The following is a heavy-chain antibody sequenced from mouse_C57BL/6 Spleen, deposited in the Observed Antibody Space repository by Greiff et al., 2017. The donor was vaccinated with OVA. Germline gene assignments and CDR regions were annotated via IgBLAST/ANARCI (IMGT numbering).Heavy chain of an antibody. Sequence: EVQVVESGGGLVKPGGSLKLSCAASGFTFSSYAMSWVRQTPEKRLEWVATISDGGSYTYYPDNVKGRFTISRDNDKNNLYLQMSHLKSEDTAMYYCARENYGDYFDYWGQGTTLTVSS. V-gene: IGHV5-4*01. CDR1: GFTFSSYA. CDR3: ARENYGDYFDY. D-gene: IGHD1-1*01. J-gene: IGHJ2*01. CDR2: ISDGGSYT.